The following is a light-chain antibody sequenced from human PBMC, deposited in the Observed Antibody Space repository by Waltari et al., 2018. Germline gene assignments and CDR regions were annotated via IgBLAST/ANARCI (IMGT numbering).Light chain of an antibody. CDR3: QQRSDWPWT. J-gene: IGKJ1*01. CDR2: DAS. V-gene: IGKV3-11*01. CDR1: QSISYY. Sequence: IVLTQSPATLSLSPGERATLSCRASQSISYYLAWYQQKPGQPPRLLIYDASNRATGIPARFSGSGSGTDFTLTISSLEPEDFAVYYCQQRSDWPWTFGQGTKVEIK.